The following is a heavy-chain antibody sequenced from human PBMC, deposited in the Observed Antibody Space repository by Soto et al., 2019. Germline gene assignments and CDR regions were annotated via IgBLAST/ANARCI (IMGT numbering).Heavy chain of an antibody. Sequence: QVQLVQSGAEVKKPGASVKVSCKASGYTFTSYGISWVRQAPGQGLEWMGWISAYNGNTNYAQKLQGRVTMTTDTSTSSAYIKMRSLKTADTAVYYCAKAPRVVRGVTSLPNWFDAWGQGTLVTVSS. D-gene: IGHD3-10*01. J-gene: IGHJ5*02. CDR2: ISAYNGNT. CDR3: AKAPRVVRGVTSLPNWFDA. CDR1: GYTFTSYG. V-gene: IGHV1-18*01.